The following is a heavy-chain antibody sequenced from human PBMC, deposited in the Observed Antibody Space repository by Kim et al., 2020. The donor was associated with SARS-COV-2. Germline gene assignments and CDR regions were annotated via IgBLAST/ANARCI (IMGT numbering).Heavy chain of an antibody. D-gene: IGHD3-9*01. Sequence: KSSAASVKGRFTISRDNSKNTLYLQMNSLRAEDTAVYYCAKDSSGYGFNYWGQGTLVTVSS. V-gene: IGHV3-33*06. J-gene: IGHJ4*02. CDR3: AKDSSGYGFNY. CDR2: K.